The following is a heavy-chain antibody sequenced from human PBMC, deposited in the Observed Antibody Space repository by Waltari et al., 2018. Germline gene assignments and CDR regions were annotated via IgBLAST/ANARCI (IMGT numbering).Heavy chain of an antibody. CDR3: ARESPQYSSSWGGWFDP. Sequence: QVQLQESGPGLVKPSETLSLTCTVSGGSISSHYWSWIRQPPGKGLEWIGYIYYSGSTNDNPALKSRVTISVDTSKNQFSLKLSSVTAADTAVYYCARESPQYSSSWGGWFDPWGQGTLVTVSS. CDR2: IYYSGST. CDR1: GGSISSHY. V-gene: IGHV4-59*11. J-gene: IGHJ5*02. D-gene: IGHD6-13*01.